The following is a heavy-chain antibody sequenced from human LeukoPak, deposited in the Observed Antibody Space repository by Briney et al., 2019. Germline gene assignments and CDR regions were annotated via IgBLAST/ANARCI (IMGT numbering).Heavy chain of an antibody. V-gene: IGHV4-59*01. D-gene: IGHD3-22*01. CDR1: GGSISSYY. J-gene: IGHJ3*02. CDR2: IYYSGST. CDR3: ARGGDSSGYYEADAFDI. Sequence: KPSETLSLTCTVSGGSISSYYWSWIRQPPGKGLEWIGYIYYSGSTNYNPSLKSRVTISVDTSKNQFSLKLSSVTAADTAVYYCARGGDSSGYYEADAFDIWGQGTMVTVSS.